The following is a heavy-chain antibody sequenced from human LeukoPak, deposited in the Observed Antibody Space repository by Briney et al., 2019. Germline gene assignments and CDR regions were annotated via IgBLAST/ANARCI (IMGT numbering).Heavy chain of an antibody. D-gene: IGHD5-18*01. CDR1: GLTFSNYA. CDR2: ISYDGTNK. V-gene: IGHV3-30*18. CDR3: AKDPHVDTAMVPDGYYGMDV. Sequence: GGSLRLSCAASGLTFSNYAMSWVRQAPGKGLEWVAVISYDGTNKYYADSVKGRFTISRDNSKNTLYLQMNSLIAEDTAVYYCAKDPHVDTAMVPDGYYGMDVWGHGTTVTVSS. J-gene: IGHJ6*02.